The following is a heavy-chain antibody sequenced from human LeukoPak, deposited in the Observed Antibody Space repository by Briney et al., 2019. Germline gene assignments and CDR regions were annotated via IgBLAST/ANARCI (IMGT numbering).Heavy chain of an antibody. CDR2: IYYTGST. Sequence: PSETLSLTCTVSGGSVSSTEFYWGWIHQPPGKGLQWIGNIYYTGSTYYNPSLNSRVAMSVDTSQNQFSLKMASVTAADTAVYYCARLSKGRYFDYIFDNWGQGTLVTVSS. D-gene: IGHD3-9*01. CDR3: ARLSKGRYFDYIFDN. V-gene: IGHV4-39*01. CDR1: GGSVSSTEFY. J-gene: IGHJ4*02.